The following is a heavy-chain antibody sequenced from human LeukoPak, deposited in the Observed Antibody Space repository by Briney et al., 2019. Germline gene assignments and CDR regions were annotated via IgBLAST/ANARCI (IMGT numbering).Heavy chain of an antibody. D-gene: IGHD5-18*01. V-gene: IGHV4-38-2*02. CDR1: GYSISSAYY. Sequence: SETLSLTCTVSGYSISSAYYWGWIRQSPGKGLEWIGTIYHSGSTYYNPSLKSRVTISVDTSKNQFSLKLSSVTAADTAVYYCARVRQGTWIQPEYYFDYWGQGTLVTVSS. CDR2: IYHSGST. CDR3: ARVRQGTWIQPEYYFDY. J-gene: IGHJ4*02.